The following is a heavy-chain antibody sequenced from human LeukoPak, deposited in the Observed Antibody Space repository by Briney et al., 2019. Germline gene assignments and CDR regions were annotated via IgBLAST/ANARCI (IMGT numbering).Heavy chain of an antibody. Sequence: SETLSLTCGVSGGSFRGYYWNWIRQSPGKGLEWAGEINSSGGTSYNPSLKSRLTLSVDTSKYQFSLKLNSVTAADTAVYYCARGRNYFENWGYYYYFDYWGQGTLVTVAS. CDR3: ARGRNYFENWGYYYYFDY. V-gene: IGHV4-34*01. D-gene: IGHD1-26*01. J-gene: IGHJ4*02. CDR1: GGSFRGYY. CDR2: INSSGGT.